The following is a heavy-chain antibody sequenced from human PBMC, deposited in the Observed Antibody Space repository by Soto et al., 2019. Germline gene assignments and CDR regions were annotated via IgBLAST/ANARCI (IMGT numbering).Heavy chain of an antibody. J-gene: IGHJ5*02. D-gene: IGHD4-4*01. CDR1: GGSISSSSYY. Sequence: PSETLSLTCTVSGGSISSSSYYWGWIRQPPGKGLKWIGSIYYSGSTYYNPSLKSRVTISVDTSKNQFSLKLSSVTAADTAVYYCARHDYSIAGWFDPWGQGTLVTVSS. V-gene: IGHV4-39*01. CDR3: ARHDYSIAGWFDP. CDR2: IYYSGST.